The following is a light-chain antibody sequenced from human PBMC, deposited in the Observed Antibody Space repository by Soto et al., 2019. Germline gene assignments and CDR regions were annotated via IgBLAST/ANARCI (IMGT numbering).Light chain of an antibody. Sequence: QSALTQPRSVSGSPGQSVTISCTGTSSDFGGYNYVSWYQQHPGNAPKLMIYDVTKRPSGVPDRFSGSKSGNTASLTISGLQAEDEADYYCCSYAGSYTFDVFGTGTKVTVL. V-gene: IGLV2-11*01. CDR3: CSYAGSYTFDV. J-gene: IGLJ1*01. CDR2: DVT. CDR1: SSDFGGYNY.